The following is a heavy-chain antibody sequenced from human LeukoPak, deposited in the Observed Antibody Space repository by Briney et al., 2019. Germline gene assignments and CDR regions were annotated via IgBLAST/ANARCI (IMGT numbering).Heavy chain of an antibody. V-gene: IGHV1-3*01. J-gene: IGHJ5*02. CDR1: GYTLTELS. Sequence: GASVKVSCKVSGYTLTELSMHWVRQAPGQSLEWMGWINAGNGNTKYSQKFQGRVTITRDTSASTAYMELSSLRSEDTAVYYCARERDYGSRFDPWGQGTLVTVSS. D-gene: IGHD3-10*01. CDR2: INAGNGNT. CDR3: ARERDYGSRFDP.